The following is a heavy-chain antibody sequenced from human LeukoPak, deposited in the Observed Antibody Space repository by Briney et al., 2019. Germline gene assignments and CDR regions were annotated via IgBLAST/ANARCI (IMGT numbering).Heavy chain of an antibody. Sequence: GVSLRLSCAASGFTFSNYEMNWVRQAPGMGLEWVSYISSGATTIYYADSVRGRFTISRDNAKNSLFLQMSNLRAEDTAVYYCARDARTHYYDSSGNYVDYWGQGTLVTVSS. D-gene: IGHD3-22*01. V-gene: IGHV3-48*03. CDR3: ARDARTHYYDSSGNYVDY. CDR1: GFTFSNYE. J-gene: IGHJ4*02. CDR2: ISSGATTI.